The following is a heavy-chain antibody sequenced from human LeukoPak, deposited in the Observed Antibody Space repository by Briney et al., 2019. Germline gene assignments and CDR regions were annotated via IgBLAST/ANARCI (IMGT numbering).Heavy chain of an antibody. CDR2: ISAYNGNT. D-gene: IGHD3-3*01. Sequence: ASVKVSCKASGYTFTSHGISWVRQAPGQGLEWMGWISAYNGNTNYAQKLQGRVTMTTDTSTSTAYMELRSLRSDDTAVYYCARDYDFWSGSPSYMDVWGKGTTVTVSS. J-gene: IGHJ6*03. V-gene: IGHV1-18*01. CDR3: ARDYDFWSGSPSYMDV. CDR1: GYTFTSHG.